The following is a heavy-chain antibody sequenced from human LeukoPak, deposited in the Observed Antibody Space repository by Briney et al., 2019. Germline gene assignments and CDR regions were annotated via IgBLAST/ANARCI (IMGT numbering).Heavy chain of an antibody. CDR3: AKVWGYYDSSGYYEDRDYYGMDV. CDR2: ISYDGSNK. CDR1: GFTFSGYG. Sequence: QPGRSLRLSCAASGFTFSGYGMHWVRQAPGKGLEWVAVISYDGSNKYYADSVKGRFTISRDNSKNTLYLQMNSLRAEDTAVYYCAKVWGYYDSSGYYEDRDYYGMDVWGQGTTVTVSS. J-gene: IGHJ6*02. D-gene: IGHD3-22*01. V-gene: IGHV3-30*18.